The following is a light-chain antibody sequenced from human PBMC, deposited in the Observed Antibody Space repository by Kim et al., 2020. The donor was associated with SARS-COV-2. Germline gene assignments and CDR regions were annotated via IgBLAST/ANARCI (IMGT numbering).Light chain of an antibody. Sequence: SYELTQPPSVSVSPGQTARITCSGDALPKQYAYWYQQKPGQAPVLVIYKDSVRPSGIPERFSGSSSGTTVTLTISGVQAEDEADYYCQSADSSGTWVFGGGTKLTVL. J-gene: IGLJ3*02. CDR3: QSADSSGTWV. V-gene: IGLV3-25*03. CDR1: ALPKQY. CDR2: KDS.